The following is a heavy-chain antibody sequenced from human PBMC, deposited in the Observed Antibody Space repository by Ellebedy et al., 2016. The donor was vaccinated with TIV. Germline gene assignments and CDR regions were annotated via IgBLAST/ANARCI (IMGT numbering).Heavy chain of an antibody. Sequence: SVKVSCXASGFTFTSSAVQWVRQARGQRLEWIGWIVVGSGNTNYAQKFQGRVTITADESTSTAYMELSSLRSEDTAVYYCAIGGVWGSYRDNWGQGTLVTVSS. CDR2: IVVGSGNT. D-gene: IGHD3-16*01. CDR3: AIGGVWGSYRDN. CDR1: GFTFTSSA. V-gene: IGHV1-58*01. J-gene: IGHJ4*02.